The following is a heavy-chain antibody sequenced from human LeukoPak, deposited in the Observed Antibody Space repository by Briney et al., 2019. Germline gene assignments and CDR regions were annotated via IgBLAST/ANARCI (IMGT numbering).Heavy chain of an antibody. V-gene: IGHV4-34*01. Sequence: SETLSLTCAVYGGSFSGYYWSWIRQPPGKGLEWIGEINHSGSTNYNPSLKSRVTISVDTSKNQFSLKLSSVTAADTAVYYCARSHYYYYYYMDVWGKGTTVTVSS. CDR2: INHSGST. CDR1: GGSFSGYY. CDR3: ARSHYYYYYYMDV. J-gene: IGHJ6*03.